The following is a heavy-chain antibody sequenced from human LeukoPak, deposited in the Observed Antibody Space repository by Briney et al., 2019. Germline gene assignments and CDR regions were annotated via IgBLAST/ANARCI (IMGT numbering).Heavy chain of an antibody. CDR1: GFTFSSYA. J-gene: IGHJ4*02. CDR3: ARDDAYSGGWSLSY. Sequence: GGSLRLSCAASGFTFSSYAMHWVRQAPGKGLEWVAVISYDGSNKYYADSVKGRFTISRDNSKNTLYLQMNSLRAEDTAVYYCARDDAYSGGWSLSYWGQGTLVTVSS. CDR2: ISYDGSNK. D-gene: IGHD6-19*01. V-gene: IGHV3-30*04.